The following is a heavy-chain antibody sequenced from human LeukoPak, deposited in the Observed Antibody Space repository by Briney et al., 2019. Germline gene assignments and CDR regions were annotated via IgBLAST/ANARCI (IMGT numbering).Heavy chain of an antibody. D-gene: IGHD5-18*01. CDR3: ATVDTAMSHRWFDP. V-gene: IGHV4-31*03. Sequence: PSQTLSLTCTVSGGSTSSGGYYWSWIRQHPGKGLEWIGYIYYSGSTYYNPSLKSRVTISVDTSKNQFSLKLSSVTAADTAVYYCATVDTAMSHRWFDPWGQGTLVTVSS. CDR1: GGSTSSGGYY. J-gene: IGHJ5*02. CDR2: IYYSGST.